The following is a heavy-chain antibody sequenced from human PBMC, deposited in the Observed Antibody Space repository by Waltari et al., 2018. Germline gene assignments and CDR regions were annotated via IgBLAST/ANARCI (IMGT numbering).Heavy chain of an antibody. Sequence: QVQLVQYGAEVKKPGASVKVSCKASGYTFTSYGISWVRQAPGQGLEWMGWISAYDGNTTYAQKLQGRVTMTTDTSTSTAYREMRSLRSDDTAVYYCARAGSSGGYRDWYFDLWGRGTLVTVSS. CDR3: ARAGSSGGYRDWYFDL. V-gene: IGHV1-18*01. J-gene: IGHJ2*01. CDR1: GYTFTSYG. CDR2: ISAYDGNT. D-gene: IGHD6-19*01.